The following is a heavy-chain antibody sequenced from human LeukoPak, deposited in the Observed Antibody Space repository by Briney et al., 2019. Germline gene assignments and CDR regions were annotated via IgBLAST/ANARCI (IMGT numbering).Heavy chain of an antibody. D-gene: IGHD3-10*01. Sequence: GGSLRLSCAASGFTVSSNYMSWVRQAPGKGVEGVSVIHSGGSTYYADSVKSRFTISRHNSKNTLYLQMNTLRAEDTAVYYCARGPYGSGSTDAFDIWGQGTMVTVSS. J-gene: IGHJ3*02. CDR2: IHSGGST. CDR3: ARGPYGSGSTDAFDI. V-gene: IGHV3-66*01. CDR1: GFTVSSNY.